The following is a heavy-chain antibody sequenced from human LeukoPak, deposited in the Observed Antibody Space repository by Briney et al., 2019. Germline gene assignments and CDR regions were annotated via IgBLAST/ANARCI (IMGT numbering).Heavy chain of an antibody. CDR2: ITTNGDKT. CDR1: GFNFSSYA. D-gene: IGHD1-26*01. CDR3: ARGGATTLFDY. V-gene: IGHV3-64*01. J-gene: IGHJ4*02. Sequence: GGSLRLSCAAPGFNFSSYAMHWFRQAPGKGLEYVSAITTNGDKTYYGNSVKGRFTISRDNSKNTLYLQMGSLTIEDMAVYYCARGGATTLFDYWGQGTLVTVSS.